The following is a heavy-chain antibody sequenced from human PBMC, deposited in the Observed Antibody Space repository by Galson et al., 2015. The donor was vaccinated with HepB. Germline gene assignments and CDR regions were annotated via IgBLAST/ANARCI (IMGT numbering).Heavy chain of an antibody. V-gene: IGHV3-21*01. CDR1: GFTFSSYS. CDR2: ISSSSSYI. J-gene: IGHJ6*02. CDR3: ARFYCSSTSCSYYYYYGMDV. D-gene: IGHD2-2*01. Sequence: SLRLSCAASGFTFSSYSMNWVRQAPGKGLEWVSSISSSSSYIYYADSVKGRFTISRDNAKNSLYLQMNSLRAEDTAVYYCARFYCSSTSCSYYYYYGMDVWGQGTTVTASS.